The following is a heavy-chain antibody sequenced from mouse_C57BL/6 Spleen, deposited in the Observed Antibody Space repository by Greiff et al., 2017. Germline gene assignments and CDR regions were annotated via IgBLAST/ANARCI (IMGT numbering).Heavy chain of an antibody. CDR2: IDPETGGT. J-gene: IGHJ2*01. Sequence: VQVVESGAELVRPGASVTLSCKASGYTFTDYEMHWVKQTPVHGLEWIGAIDPETGGTAYNQKFKGKAILTADKSSSTAYMELRSLTSEDSAVYYCTRDYGSDYWGQGTTLTVSS. V-gene: IGHV1-15*01. CDR3: TRDYGSDY. D-gene: IGHD1-1*01. CDR1: GYTFTDYE.